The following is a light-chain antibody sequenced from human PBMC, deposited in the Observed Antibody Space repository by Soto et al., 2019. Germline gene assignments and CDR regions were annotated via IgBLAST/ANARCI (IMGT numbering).Light chain of an antibody. V-gene: IGKV3-20*01. CDR1: QSLDSTY. CDR3: QRSGSAPPYI. J-gene: IGKJ2*01. CDR2: GAS. Sequence: EVVLTQSPCTLSLSPGERATLSCRASQSLDSTYVAWYQQKPGQSPRLVIYGASRRATGIPDRFSGSGSGTDFTLTIGSLEPEDFAVYYCQRSGSAPPYIFGAGTRLDIK.